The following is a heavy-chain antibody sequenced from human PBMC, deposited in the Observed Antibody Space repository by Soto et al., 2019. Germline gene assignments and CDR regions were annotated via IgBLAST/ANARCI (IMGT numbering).Heavy chain of an antibody. CDR1: GFAFSTFA. D-gene: IGHD3-22*01. V-gene: IGHV3-23*01. CDR2: ISVSGNNA. CDR3: ARDQLRPGILYSLGVLLPEYGL. Sequence: GGSLRLSCAASGFAFSTFAMTWVRQAPGKGLEWVAAISVSGNNAYYADSVKGRFTVSRDNSQNSVFLQMSSLRADDTAVYYCARDQLRPGILYSLGVLLPEYGLWGQGTLVTVSS. J-gene: IGHJ4*02.